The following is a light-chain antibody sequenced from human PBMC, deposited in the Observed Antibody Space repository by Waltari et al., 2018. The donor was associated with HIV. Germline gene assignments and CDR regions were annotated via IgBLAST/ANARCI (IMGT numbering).Light chain of an antibody. CDR3: QQYNNWPPYT. V-gene: IGKV3-15*01. CDR1: QSVCSN. CDR2: GAS. J-gene: IGKJ2*01. Sequence: ELVMTQSPATLSVSPGERATLSCRASQSVCSNLAWYQQKPGQAPRLLIYGASTRATGIPARFSGSGSGTDFTLTISSLQSEDFAVYYCQQYNNWPPYTFGQGTKLEIK.